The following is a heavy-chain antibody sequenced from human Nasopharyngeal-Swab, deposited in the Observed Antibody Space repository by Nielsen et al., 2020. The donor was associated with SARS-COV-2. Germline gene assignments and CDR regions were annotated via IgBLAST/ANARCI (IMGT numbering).Heavy chain of an antibody. Sequence: GESLKISCTTSGFTFGDYAMSWFRQAPGTGLEWVGFIRSKTYGGAPEYAASVKGRFTISRDGAESIAYLHMNSLETEDTGVYYCARSVGSYYGQGAFDVRGQGTMVTVSS. CDR1: GFTFGDYA. CDR2: IRSKTYGGAP. J-gene: IGHJ3*01. CDR3: ARSVGSYYGQGAFDV. V-gene: IGHV3-49*01. D-gene: IGHD1-26*01.